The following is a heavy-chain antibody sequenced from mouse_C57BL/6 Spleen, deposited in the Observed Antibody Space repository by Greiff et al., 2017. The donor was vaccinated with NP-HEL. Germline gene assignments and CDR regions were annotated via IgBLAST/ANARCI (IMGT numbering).Heavy chain of an antibody. J-gene: IGHJ4*01. V-gene: IGHV1-61*01. Sequence: QVHVKQSGAELVRPGSSVKLSCKASGYPFTSYWMDWVKQRPGQGLEWIGNIYPSDSETHYNQKFKDKATLTVDKSSSTAYMQLSSLTSEDSAVYYCARGHWDEGYAMDYWGQGTSVTVSS. CDR1: GYPFTSYW. D-gene: IGHD4-1*01. CDR3: ARGHWDEGYAMDY. CDR2: IYPSDSET.